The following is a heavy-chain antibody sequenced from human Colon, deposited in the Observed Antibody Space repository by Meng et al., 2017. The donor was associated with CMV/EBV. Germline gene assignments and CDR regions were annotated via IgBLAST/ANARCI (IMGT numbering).Heavy chain of an antibody. CDR1: GFTFSSHS. CDR3: ARVPVATYGFDY. Sequence: GESLKISCVASGFTFSSHSVNWVRQAPGKGLEWVSGINWKGSSTGYADSVKGRFTISRDNAKNSLYLQMNSLRAEDTALFYCARVPVATYGFDYWGQGTLVTVSS. V-gene: IGHV3-20*04. CDR2: INWKGSST. J-gene: IGHJ4*02. D-gene: IGHD2-2*01.